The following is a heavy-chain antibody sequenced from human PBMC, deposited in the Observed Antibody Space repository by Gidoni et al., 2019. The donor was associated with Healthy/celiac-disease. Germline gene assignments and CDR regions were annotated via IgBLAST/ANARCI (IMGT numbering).Heavy chain of an antibody. J-gene: IGHJ5*02. CDR3: ARGVGNVDTARGNWCDP. CDR2: INHSGST. V-gene: IGHV4-34*01. D-gene: IGHD5-18*01. CDR1: GGSFSGYY. Sequence: QVQLQQWCAGLLKPSETLSLTCAVYGGSFSGYYWSWIRQPPGKGLEWIGEINHSGSTNYNPSLKSRVTIAVDTSKNQFSLKLSSVTAADTAVYYCARGVGNVDTARGNWCDPWGQGTLVTVSS.